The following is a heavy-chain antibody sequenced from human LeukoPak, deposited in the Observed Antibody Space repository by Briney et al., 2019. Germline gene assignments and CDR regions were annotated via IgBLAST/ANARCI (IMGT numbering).Heavy chain of an antibody. J-gene: IGHJ4*02. CDR3: ARGLGGILTGSFDY. CDR1: GGSISSGGYY. V-gene: IGHV4-30-2*01. Sequence: PSETLSLTCTVSGGSISSGGYYWSWIRQPPGKGLEWIGYIYHSGSTYYNPSLKSRVTISVDRSKNQFSLKLSSVTAADTAVYYCARGLGGILTGSFDYWGQGTLVTVSS. D-gene: IGHD3-9*01. CDR2: IYHSGST.